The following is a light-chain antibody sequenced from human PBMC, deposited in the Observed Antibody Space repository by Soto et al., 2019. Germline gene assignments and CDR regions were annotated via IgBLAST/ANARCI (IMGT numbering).Light chain of an antibody. CDR3: QQYYETPFT. Sequence: DIGLTQSPDSLTVSLGEMATISCKSCQSVFYRASKTNYLGWYQQKPGQRPRLLMYWASTREIGVPDRFSGSGSRTDFTLTISSLQAEDAAIYYCQQYYETPFTFGGGTEVEI. CDR1: QSVFYRASKTNY. J-gene: IGKJ4*01. V-gene: IGKV4-1*01. CDR2: WAS.